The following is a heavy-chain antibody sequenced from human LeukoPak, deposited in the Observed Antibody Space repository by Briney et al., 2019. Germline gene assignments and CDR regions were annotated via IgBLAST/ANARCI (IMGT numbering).Heavy chain of an antibody. CDR3: AKDRTYGGPSDY. CDR2: ISYDGPNK. J-gene: IGHJ4*02. CDR1: GFAFSSFG. D-gene: IGHD3-16*01. V-gene: IGHV3-30*18. Sequence: GGSLRLSCAASGFAFSSFGMHWVRQAPGKGLEWVAVISYDGPNKYYADFVKGRFTISRDNSKNTLYLQMSSLRTEDTAVYYCAKDRTYGGPSDYWGQGTLVTVSS.